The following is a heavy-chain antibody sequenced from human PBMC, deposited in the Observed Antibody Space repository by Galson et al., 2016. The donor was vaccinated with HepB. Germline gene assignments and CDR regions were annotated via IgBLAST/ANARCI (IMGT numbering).Heavy chain of an antibody. Sequence: SLRLSCAASGFTFSSYAMSWVRQAPGKGLEWVSAISGSGGSTYYADSVKGRFTISRDNSKNTLYPQMNSLRAEDTAVYYCAKDGRIAAAGTVYWGQGTLVTVSS. CDR1: GFTFSSYA. V-gene: IGHV3-23*01. CDR3: AKDGRIAAAGTVY. CDR2: ISGSGGST. J-gene: IGHJ4*02. D-gene: IGHD6-13*01.